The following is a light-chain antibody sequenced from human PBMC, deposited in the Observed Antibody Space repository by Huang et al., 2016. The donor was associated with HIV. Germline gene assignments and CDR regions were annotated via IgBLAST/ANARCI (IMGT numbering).Light chain of an antibody. CDR2: DAS. V-gene: IGKV3-11*01. J-gene: IGKJ1*01. Sequence: EIVLTQSPATLSLSPGERVTLSCRASQSVSSYLAWYQQKPGRAPRLLIYDASNRATGIPARFSGRGSGTDFTLTISSLEPEDFAVYYCQQRSNWPRTFGQGTKVEIK. CDR3: QQRSNWPRT. CDR1: QSVSSY.